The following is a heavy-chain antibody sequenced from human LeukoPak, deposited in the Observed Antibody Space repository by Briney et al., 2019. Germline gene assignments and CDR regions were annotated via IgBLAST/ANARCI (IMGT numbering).Heavy chain of an antibody. CDR1: GFTFSSYG. CDR3: ARARITMVRGVRSNWFDP. V-gene: IGHV3-30*02. Sequence: PGGSLRLSCAASGFTFSSYGMHWVRQAPGKGLEWVAFIRYDGSNKYYADSVKGRFTISRDNSKNTLYRQMNSLRAEDTAVYYCARARITMVRGVRSNWFDPWGQGTLVTVSS. D-gene: IGHD3-10*01. CDR2: IRYDGSNK. J-gene: IGHJ5*02.